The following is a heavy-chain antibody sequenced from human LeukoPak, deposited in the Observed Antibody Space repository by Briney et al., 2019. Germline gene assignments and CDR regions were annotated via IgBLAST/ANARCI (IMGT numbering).Heavy chain of an antibody. CDR2: IDYRGST. CDR3: AAGAPKFLHLIY. CDR1: NSSISTYY. Sequence: SETLSLTCTVSNSSISTYYRTWIRQTPGKGLEWIGYIDYRGSTNHNPSLKSRVTISVDSSKKQFSLRVTSVTAADTAVYYCAAGAPKFLHLIYWGRGTPVTVSS. J-gene: IGHJ4*02. V-gene: IGHV4-59*01. D-gene: IGHD5-24*01.